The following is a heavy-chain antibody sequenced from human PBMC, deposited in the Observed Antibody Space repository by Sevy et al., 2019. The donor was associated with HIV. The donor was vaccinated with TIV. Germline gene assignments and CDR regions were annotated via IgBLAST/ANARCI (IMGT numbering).Heavy chain of an antibody. CDR3: SRENSYYDFWSGSSGMDV. Sequence: GGSLRLSCAASGFTFSSYAMHWVRQAPGKGLEWVGLIRSKAYGGTTEYAASVKGRFSISRDDPKSIAYLQMNSLKTEDTALYYCSRENSYYDFWSGSSGMDVWGQGTTVTVSS. J-gene: IGHJ6*02. V-gene: IGHV3-49*04. CDR1: GFTFSSYA. CDR2: IRSKAYGGTT. D-gene: IGHD3-3*01.